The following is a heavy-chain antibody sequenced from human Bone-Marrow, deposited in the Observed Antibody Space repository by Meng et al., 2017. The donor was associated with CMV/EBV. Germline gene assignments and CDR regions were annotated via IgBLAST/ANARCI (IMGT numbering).Heavy chain of an antibody. D-gene: IGHD4-17*01. CDR2: IYSGGST. CDR3: ARGPVNSKYYYYGMDV. J-gene: IGHJ6*02. CDR1: GFTVSSNY. Sequence: GESLKISCAASGFTVSSNYMSWVRQAPGKGLEWVSVIYSGGSTYYADSVKGRFTISRDNSKNTLYLQMNSLRAEDTAVYYCARGPVNSKYYYYGMDVWGQGPTVTFYS. V-gene: IGHV3-53*01.